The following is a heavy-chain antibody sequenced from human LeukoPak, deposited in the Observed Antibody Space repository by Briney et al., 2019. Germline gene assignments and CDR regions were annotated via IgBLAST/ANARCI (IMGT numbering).Heavy chain of an antibody. CDR3: AKDLSGRGYSGLDY. D-gene: IGHD5-12*01. V-gene: IGHV3-30*02. Sequence: GGSLRPSCAASGFTFSSYGMHWVRQAPGKGLEWVAFIRYDGSNKYYADSVKGRFTISRDNSKNTLYLQMNSLRAEDTAVYYCAKDLSGRGYSGLDYWGQGTLVTVSS. CDR2: IRYDGSNK. CDR1: GFTFSSYG. J-gene: IGHJ4*02.